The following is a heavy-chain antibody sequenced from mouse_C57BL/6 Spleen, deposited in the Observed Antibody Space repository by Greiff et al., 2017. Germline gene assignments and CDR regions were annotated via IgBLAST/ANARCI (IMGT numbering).Heavy chain of an antibody. CDR3: ARTAPDYDEAWFAY. CDR1: GYTFTSYW. V-gene: IGHV1-55*01. CDR2: IYPGSGST. D-gene: IGHD2-4*01. Sequence: VQLQQPGAELVKPGASVKMSCKASGYTFTSYWITWVKQRPGQGLEWIGDIYPGSGSTNYNEKFKSKATLTVDTSSSTAYMQLSSLTSEDSAVYYCARTAPDYDEAWFAYWGQGTLVTVSA. J-gene: IGHJ3*01.